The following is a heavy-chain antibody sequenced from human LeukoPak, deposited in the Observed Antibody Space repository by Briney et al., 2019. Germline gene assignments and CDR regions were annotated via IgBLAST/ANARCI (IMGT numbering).Heavy chain of an antibody. CDR3: AKDFANYYGSGSYYNGVLKQ. CDR1: GFTFSSYS. V-gene: IGHV3-23*01. J-gene: IGHJ4*02. CDR2: ISGSGGST. D-gene: IGHD3-10*01. Sequence: GGSLRLSCAASGFTFSSYSMNWVRQAPGKGLEWVSAISGSGGSTYYADSVKGRFTISRDNSKNTLYLQMNSLRAEDTAVYYCAKDFANYYGSGSYYNGVLKQWGQGTLVTVSS.